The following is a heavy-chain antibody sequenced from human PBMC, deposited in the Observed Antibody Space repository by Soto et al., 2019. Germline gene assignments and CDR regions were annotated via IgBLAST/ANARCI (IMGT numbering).Heavy chain of an antibody. J-gene: IGHJ4*02. V-gene: IGHV4-34*01. CDR3: ARARGYGVIHFDY. Sequence: QVQLQQWGAGLLKPSETLSLTCAVYGGSFSGYYWSWIRQPPGKGLEWIGEINHSGSTNYNPSLKCRVTISVDTSKNQFSLKLSSVTAADTAVYYCARARGYGVIHFDYWGQGTLVTVSS. CDR2: INHSGST. D-gene: IGHD4-17*01. CDR1: GGSFSGYY.